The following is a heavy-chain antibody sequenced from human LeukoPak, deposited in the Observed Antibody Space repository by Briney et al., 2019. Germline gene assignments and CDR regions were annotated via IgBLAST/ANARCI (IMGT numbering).Heavy chain of an antibody. J-gene: IGHJ4*02. CDR2: ISGSGGST. Sequence: GGSLRLSCAASGFAFGSYTMGWVRQAPGKGPEWVSAISGSGGSTYYADSVKGRFTISRDNSRNTPYLQMNSLRAEDTAVYYCAKKTSYCGGDCYPYYFDHWGQGTLVTVSS. CDR3: AKKTSYCGGDCYPYYFDH. CDR1: GFAFGSYT. V-gene: IGHV3-23*01. D-gene: IGHD2-21*02.